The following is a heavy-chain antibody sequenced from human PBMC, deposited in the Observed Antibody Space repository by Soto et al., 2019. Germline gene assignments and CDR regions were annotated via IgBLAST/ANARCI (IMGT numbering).Heavy chain of an antibody. D-gene: IGHD3-10*01. V-gene: IGHV3-74*01. J-gene: IGHJ4*02. CDR2: INSDGSST. CDR1: GFTFSSYW. Sequence: RLSCAAPGFTFSSYWMHWVRQAPGKGLVLVSRINSDGSSTSYADSVKGRFTISRDNAKNTLYLQMNSLRAEDTAVYYCARANPILLWFGELWSGFDYWGQGTLVTVSS. CDR3: ARANPILLWFGELWSGFDY.